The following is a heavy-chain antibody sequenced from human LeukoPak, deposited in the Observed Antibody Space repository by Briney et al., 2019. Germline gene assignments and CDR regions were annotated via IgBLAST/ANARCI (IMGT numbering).Heavy chain of an antibody. CDR2: ITPVIETA. Sequence: ASVTVSCKTSGGTFLSHTFSWVRQAPGKGLEWMGKITPVIETANYAQTLQGRVSIYADKSTTTVYMDLSGLRPDDTAVYYCARVNLRGSNYNWFDPWGQGTRVTVSS. J-gene: IGHJ5*02. CDR3: ARVNLRGSNYNWFDP. V-gene: IGHV1-69*08. CDR1: GGTFLSHT. D-gene: IGHD3-10*01.